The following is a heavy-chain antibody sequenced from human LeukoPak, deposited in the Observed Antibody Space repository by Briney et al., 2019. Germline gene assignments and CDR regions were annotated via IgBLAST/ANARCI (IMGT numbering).Heavy chain of an antibody. V-gene: IGHV4-34*01. Sequence: SETLSLTCAVSGVSFNDYYWSWVRQTPGKGLEWIGEINHSGYTNDSPSLKSRVTLSIDTSRKQFSLNLRSVTVADSGIYYCTRMTTGHDYWGQGTLVTDSS. CDR1: GVSFNDYY. J-gene: IGHJ4*02. CDR3: TRMTTGHDY. D-gene: IGHD4-17*01. CDR2: INHSGYT.